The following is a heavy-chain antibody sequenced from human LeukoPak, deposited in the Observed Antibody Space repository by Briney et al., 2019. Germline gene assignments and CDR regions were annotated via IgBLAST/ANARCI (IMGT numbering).Heavy chain of an antibody. CDR1: GFTFSNAW. Sequence: GGSLRLSCAASGFTFSNAWMSWIRQAPGKGLEWVSYISSSGSTIYYADSVKGRFTISRDNAKNSLYLQMNSLRAEDTAVYYCARSMYGDYCIDYWGQGTLVTVSS. CDR2: ISSSGSTI. CDR3: ARSMYGDYCIDY. J-gene: IGHJ4*02. V-gene: IGHV3-11*04. D-gene: IGHD4-17*01.